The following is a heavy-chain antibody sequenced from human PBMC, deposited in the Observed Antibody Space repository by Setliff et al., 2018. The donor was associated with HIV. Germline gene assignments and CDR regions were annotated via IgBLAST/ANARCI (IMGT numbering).Heavy chain of an antibody. CDR2: INSNNGGT. CDR3: ASGRGIYGSGALEAYDI. V-gene: IGHV1-2*02. D-gene: IGHD3-10*01. Sequence: GASVKVSCKTSGYTFTAYYIHWVRKAPGQGLEWMGWINSNNGGTKYAQNFQGRVTMTRDTSITTAYMELSSLISDDTAVYYCASGRGIYGSGALEAYDIWGQGTMVTVSS. CDR1: GYTFTAYY. J-gene: IGHJ3*02.